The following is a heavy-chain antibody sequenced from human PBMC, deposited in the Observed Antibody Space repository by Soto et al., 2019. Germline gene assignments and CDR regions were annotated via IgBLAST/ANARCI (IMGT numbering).Heavy chain of an antibody. J-gene: IGHJ4*02. CDR2: ISGSGDGT. Sequence: EVQLLESGGGLVQPGGSLRLSCAASGFTFSSYAMSWVRQAPGKGLEWVSAISGSGDGTYYADSVKGRFTISRDNSKNKLYLQMDSQRAEDTAVYDFAKGGTLITIFGVLDYWGQGTLVTVSS. V-gene: IGHV3-23*01. CDR3: AKGGTLITIFGVLDY. D-gene: IGHD3-3*01. CDR1: GFTFSSYA.